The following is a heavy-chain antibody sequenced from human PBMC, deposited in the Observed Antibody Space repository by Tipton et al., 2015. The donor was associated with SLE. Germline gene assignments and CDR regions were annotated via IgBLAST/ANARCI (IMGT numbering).Heavy chain of an antibody. CDR1: GGSVSSFY. V-gene: IGHV4-59*02. CDR2: IFYSGST. Sequence: TLSLTCTVSGGSVSSFYWSWIRQPPGKGLEWIGYIFYSGSTNSNPSLKNRVTMSVDMSKNQFSLKLTSVTAADTAVYYCARDLRGNFDYYFDSWGQGALVTVSS. J-gene: IGHJ4*02. CDR3: ARDLRGNFDYYFDS.